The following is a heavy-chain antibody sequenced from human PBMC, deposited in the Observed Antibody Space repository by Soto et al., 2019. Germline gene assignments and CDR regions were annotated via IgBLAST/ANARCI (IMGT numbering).Heavy chain of an antibody. CDR2: IYPGDSDT. Sequence: GESLKISCKGSGYSFNSYWIGWVRQMPGKGLEWMGIIYPGDSDTRYSPSFQGQVTISADKSISTAYLQWSSLKASDTAMYYCARHRADQLLYSYYYYGMDVWGQRTTVTVSS. V-gene: IGHV5-51*01. D-gene: IGHD2-2*01. CDR1: GYSFNSYW. CDR3: ARHRADQLLYSYYYYGMDV. J-gene: IGHJ6*02.